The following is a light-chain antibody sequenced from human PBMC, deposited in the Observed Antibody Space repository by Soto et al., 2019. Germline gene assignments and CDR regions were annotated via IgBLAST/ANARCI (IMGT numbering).Light chain of an antibody. CDR3: QQYGSSLVT. CDR2: GAS. V-gene: IGKV3-20*01. J-gene: IGKJ4*01. Sequence: EIVLTQSPDTLSLSPGGRATLSCRASQSVRSSYLAWYQQKPGQAPRLLIYGASRRATGIPDRFSGSGSGTDFTLTISRLEPEDFVVYYCQQYGSSLVTFGGGTKV. CDR1: QSVRSSY.